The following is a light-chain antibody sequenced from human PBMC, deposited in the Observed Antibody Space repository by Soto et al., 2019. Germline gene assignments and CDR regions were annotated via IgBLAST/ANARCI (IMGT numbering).Light chain of an antibody. CDR2: GAS. CDR1: QSISSRY. CDR3: QQYGGSPRIT. V-gene: IGKV3-20*01. J-gene: IGKJ5*01. Sequence: EIVLTQSPGTLSLSPGERATLSCRASQSISSRYLAWYQQKPGQPPRLLIYGASNRATGIPDRFSGSGSGTDFTLIINRLEPEDVAIYYCQQYGGSPRITFGQGTRLEIK.